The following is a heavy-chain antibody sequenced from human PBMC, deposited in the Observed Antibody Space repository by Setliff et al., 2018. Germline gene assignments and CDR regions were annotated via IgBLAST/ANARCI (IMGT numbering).Heavy chain of an antibody. CDR1: GGSINNYH. CDR3: ARWGENSGRPDWRAFDI. D-gene: IGHD1-26*01. CDR2: VGYNGNT. V-gene: IGHV4-59*01. J-gene: IGHJ3*02. Sequence: TLSLTCTVSGGSINNYHWNWTRQPPGKGLEWIGYVGYNGNTHYNPSLNSRVTMSVDTSKNQFSLKLTSVSAADTAVYYCARWGENSGRPDWRAFDIWGQGTMVTVSS.